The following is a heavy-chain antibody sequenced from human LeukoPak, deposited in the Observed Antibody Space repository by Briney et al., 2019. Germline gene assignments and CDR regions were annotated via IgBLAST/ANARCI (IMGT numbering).Heavy chain of an antibody. CDR3: ARDSDDYGDYNLDY. V-gene: IGHV3-66*01. D-gene: IGHD4-17*01. CDR1: GFTVSSNY. J-gene: IGHJ4*02. Sequence: GSLRLSCAASGFTVSSNYMSWVRQAPGKGLEWVSVIYSGGSTYYADSVKGRFTISRDNSKNTLYLQMNSLRAEDTAVYYCARDSDDYGDYNLDYWGQGTLVTVSS. CDR2: IYSGGST.